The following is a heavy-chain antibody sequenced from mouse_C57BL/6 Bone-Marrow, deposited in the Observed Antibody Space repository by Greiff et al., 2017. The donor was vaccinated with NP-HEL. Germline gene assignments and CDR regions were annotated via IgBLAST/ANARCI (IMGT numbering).Heavy chain of an antibody. V-gene: IGHV1-81*01. J-gene: IGHJ4*01. CDR1: GYTFTSYG. CDR3: LNDGYYVGAMDY. D-gene: IGHD2-3*01. Sequence: QVQLQQSGAELARPGASVKLSCKASGYTFTSYGISWVKQRTGQGLEWIGEIYPRSGNPYYNEKFKGKATLTADKSSITAYMGLRSLTSEDSAVHFCLNDGYYVGAMDYWGQGTAVTVSS. CDR2: IYPRSGNP.